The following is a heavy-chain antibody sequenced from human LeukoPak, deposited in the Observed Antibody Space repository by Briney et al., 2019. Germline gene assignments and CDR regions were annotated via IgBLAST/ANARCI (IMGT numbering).Heavy chain of an antibody. CDR3: ARHVRHYYDSLNH. J-gene: IGHJ4*02. Sequence: PSETLSLTCTVSGDSISTSNSYWGWIRQPPGKGLEWIGSIYYSGNTYYNPSLKSRVTISVDTSKNQFSLKLSSVTAADTAVYYCARHVRHYYDSLNHWGQGTLVTVSS. V-gene: IGHV4-39*01. CDR1: GDSISTSNSY. D-gene: IGHD3-22*01. CDR2: IYYSGNT.